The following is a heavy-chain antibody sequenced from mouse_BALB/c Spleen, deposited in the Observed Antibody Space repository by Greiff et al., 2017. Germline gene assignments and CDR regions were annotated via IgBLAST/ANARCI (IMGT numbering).Heavy chain of an antibody. J-gene: IGHJ4*01. CDR2: IRSKSNNYAT. Sequence: EVKLVESGGGLVQPKGSLKLSCAASGFTFNTYAMNWVRQAPGKGLEWVARIRSKSNNYATYYADSVKDTFTISRDNSQSMLYLQMNNMKTEDTAMYYCVRDDRYAMDYWGQGTSVTVSS. V-gene: IGHV10-1*02. CDR1: GFTFNTYA. CDR3: VRDDRYAMDY. D-gene: IGHD2-14*01.